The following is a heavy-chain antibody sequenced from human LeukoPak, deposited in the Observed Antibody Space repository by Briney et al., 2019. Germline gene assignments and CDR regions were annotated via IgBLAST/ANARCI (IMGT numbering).Heavy chain of an antibody. CDR3: ARVLVGAPDYYYYMDV. V-gene: IGHV1-2*02. CDR1: GGTFSSYA. Sequence: ASVKVSCKASGGTFSSYAISWVRQAPGQGLEWMGWINPNSGGTNYAQKFQGRVTMTRDTSISTAYMELSRLRSDDTAVYYCARVLVGAPDYYYYMDVWGKGTTVTVSS. D-gene: IGHD2-15*01. J-gene: IGHJ6*03. CDR2: INPNSGGT.